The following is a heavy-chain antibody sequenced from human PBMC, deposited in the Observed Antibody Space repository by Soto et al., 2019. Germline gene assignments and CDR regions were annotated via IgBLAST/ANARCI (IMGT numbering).Heavy chain of an antibody. CDR2: ISGSGGST. D-gene: IGHD6-19*01. V-gene: IGHV3-23*01. Sequence: GGSLRLSCAASGFTFSSYAMSWVRQAPGKGLEWVSAISGSGGSTYYADSVKGRFTISRDNSKNTLYLQMNSLRAEDTAVYYCAKVREQWLVPFRNYYYYMDVWGKGTTVTVSS. CDR1: GFTFSSYA. J-gene: IGHJ6*03. CDR3: AKVREQWLVPFRNYYYYMDV.